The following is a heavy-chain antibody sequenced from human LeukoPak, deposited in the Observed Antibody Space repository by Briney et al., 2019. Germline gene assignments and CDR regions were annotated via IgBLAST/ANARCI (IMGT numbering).Heavy chain of an antibody. J-gene: IGHJ5*02. CDR1: GYSFTSYW. Sequence: GESLKISCKGSGYSFTSYWIGWVRQMPGKGLEWMGIIYPGDSDTRYSPSFQGQVTISADKSISTAYLQWCSLKASDTAMYYCARGGIQLWLHERGRNWFDPWGQGTLVTVSS. CDR2: IYPGDSDT. CDR3: ARGGIQLWLHERGRNWFDP. D-gene: IGHD5-18*01. V-gene: IGHV5-51*01.